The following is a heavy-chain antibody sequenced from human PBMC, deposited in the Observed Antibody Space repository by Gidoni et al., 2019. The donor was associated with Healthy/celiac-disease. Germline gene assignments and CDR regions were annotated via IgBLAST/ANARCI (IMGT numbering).Heavy chain of an antibody. CDR1: GGSISSSSYY. J-gene: IGHJ5*02. CDR2: IYYSGST. D-gene: IGHD5-12*01. V-gene: IGHV4-39*01. Sequence: QLQLQESGPGLVKPSETLSLTCTVSGGSISSSSYYWGWIRQPPGKGLEWIGSIYYSGSTYYNPSLKSRVTISVDTSKNQFSLKLSSVTAADTAVYYCARKFSGYDRLLEYNWFDPWGQGTLVTVSS. CDR3: ARKFSGYDRLLEYNWFDP.